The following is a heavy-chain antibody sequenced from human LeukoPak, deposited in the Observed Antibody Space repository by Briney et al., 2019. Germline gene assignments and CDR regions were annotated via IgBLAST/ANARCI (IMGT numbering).Heavy chain of an antibody. CDR2: ISSSSSYI. Sequence: GGSLRLSCAASGFTFSSYSMNWVRQAPGKGLEWVSSISSSSSYIYYADSVKGRFTISRDNAKNSLYLQMNSLRAEDTAVYYCAREDSYGYIRAFDIWGQGTMVTVSS. CDR3: AREDSYGYIRAFDI. V-gene: IGHV3-21*01. CDR1: GFTFSSYS. J-gene: IGHJ3*02. D-gene: IGHD5-18*01.